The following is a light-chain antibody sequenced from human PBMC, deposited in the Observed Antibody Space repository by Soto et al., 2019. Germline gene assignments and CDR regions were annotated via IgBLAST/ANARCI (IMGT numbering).Light chain of an antibody. CDR2: GVT. Sequence: QSVLTQPASVSGSPGQSITISCTGTSSDIGFYNYVSWYQQYPGKAPNLLIYGVTNRPSGVSYRFSGSKSGSTASLTISGLRDEDEADYYCNSYVGSNNYVFGTGTKVTVL. CDR3: NSYVGSNNYV. J-gene: IGLJ1*01. CDR1: SSDIGFYNY. V-gene: IGLV2-14*03.